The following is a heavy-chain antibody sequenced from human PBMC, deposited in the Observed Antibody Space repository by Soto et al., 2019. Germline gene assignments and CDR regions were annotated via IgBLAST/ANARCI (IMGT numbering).Heavy chain of an antibody. V-gene: IGHV3-72*01. CDR1: EFSFSDQY. J-gene: IGHJ4*02. Sequence: GGSLRLSCTVSADSEFSFSDQYMDWVRQAPGKGLEWVGRSRSRVNKLSTAYAASVQGRFTISRDESKNTVYLQMHSLKTDDPAVYYCSRVDPRAKSPDYWGQGKLVTVSS. D-gene: IGHD2-15*01. CDR3: SRVDPRAKSPDY. CDR2: SRSRVNKLST.